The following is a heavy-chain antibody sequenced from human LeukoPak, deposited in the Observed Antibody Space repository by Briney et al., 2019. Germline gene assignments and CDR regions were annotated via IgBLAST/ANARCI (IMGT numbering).Heavy chain of an antibody. D-gene: IGHD6-19*01. Sequence: PGGSLRLSCAASGFTFSSYSMNWVRQAPGKGLEWVSSISSSSSYIYYADSVKGRFTISRDNAKNSLYLQMNSLRAEDTAVYYCARDRAVAAYRSGYCYYYGMDVWGQGTTVTVSS. V-gene: IGHV3-21*01. J-gene: IGHJ6*02. CDR3: ARDRAVAAYRSGYCYYYGMDV. CDR2: ISSSSSYI. CDR1: GFTFSSYS.